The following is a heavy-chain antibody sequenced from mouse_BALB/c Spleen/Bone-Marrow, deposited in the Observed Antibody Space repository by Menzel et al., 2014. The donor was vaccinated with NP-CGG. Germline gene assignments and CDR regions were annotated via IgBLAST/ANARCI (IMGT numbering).Heavy chain of an antibody. CDR1: GFTPSSYG. CDR2: INSNGGRT. J-gene: IGHJ4*01. CDR3: ARDSLLRSLYAMDY. V-gene: IGHV5-6-3*01. Sequence: EVNVVESGGGLVQPGGSLKLSCAASGFTPSSYGMSWVRQTPDKRLELVATINSNGGRTYYPDSVRGRLTISRDNAKNTLYLQMSSLKSEDPAMYYCARDSLLRSLYAMDYWGQGTSVTVSS. D-gene: IGHD1-2*01.